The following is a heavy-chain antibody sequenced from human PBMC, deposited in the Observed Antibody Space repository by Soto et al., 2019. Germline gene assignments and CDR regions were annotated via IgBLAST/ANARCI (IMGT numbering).Heavy chain of an antibody. CDR1: GYTFTIYG. CDR2: ISAYNGNT. D-gene: IGHD3-9*01. CDR3: ARGGYDILTGYFNFDY. J-gene: IGHJ4*02. V-gene: IGHV1-18*01. Sequence: ASVKVSCKASGYTFTIYGISWVRQAPGQGLEWMGWISAYNGNTNYAQKLQGRVTMTTDTSTSTAYMELRSLRSDDTAVYYCARGGYDILTGYFNFDYWGQGTLVTVSS.